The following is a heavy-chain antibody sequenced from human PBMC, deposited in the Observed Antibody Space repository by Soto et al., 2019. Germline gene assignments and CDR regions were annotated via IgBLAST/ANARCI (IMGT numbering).Heavy chain of an antibody. V-gene: IGHV1-58*02. CDR2: IVVGSGNT. CDR3: AADLDSSGWSPFDY. D-gene: IGHD6-19*01. Sequence: SVXVSCKASGFTFTSSAMQWVRQARGQRLEWIGWIVVGSGNTNYAQKFQERVTITRDMSTSTAYMELSSLRSEDTAVYYCAADLDSSGWSPFDYWGQGTLVTVSS. J-gene: IGHJ4*02. CDR1: GFTFTSSA.